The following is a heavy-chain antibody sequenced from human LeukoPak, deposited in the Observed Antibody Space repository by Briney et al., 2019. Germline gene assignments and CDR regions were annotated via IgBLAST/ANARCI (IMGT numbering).Heavy chain of an antibody. CDR3: ARRAGGYSHPYDY. D-gene: IGHD4-23*01. J-gene: IGHJ4*02. V-gene: IGHV3-53*01. Sequence: PGRSLRLSCAASGFTFDDYAMHWVRQAPGKGLEWVSLIYSGGTTYYADSVKGRFTISRDNSKNTLYLQMNSLRAEDTAVYYCARRAGGYSHPYDYWGQGILVTVSS. CDR1: GFTFDDYA. CDR2: IYSGGTT.